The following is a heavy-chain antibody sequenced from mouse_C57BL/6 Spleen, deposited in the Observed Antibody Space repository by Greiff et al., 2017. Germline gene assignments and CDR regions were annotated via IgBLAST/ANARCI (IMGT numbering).Heavy chain of an antibody. D-gene: IGHD2-4*01. V-gene: IGHV1-26*01. CDR1: GYTFTDYY. Sequence: VQLQQSGPELVKPGASVKISCKASGYTFTDYYMNWVKQSHGKSLEWIGDINPNNGGTSYNQKFKGKATLTVDKSSSTAYMELRSLTSEDSAVYYCARGVYYDYDVDYWGQGTTLTVSS. CDR2: INPNNGGT. CDR3: ARGVYYDYDVDY. J-gene: IGHJ2*01.